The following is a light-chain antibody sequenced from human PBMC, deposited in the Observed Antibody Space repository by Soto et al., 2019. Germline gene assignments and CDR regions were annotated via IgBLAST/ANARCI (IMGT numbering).Light chain of an antibody. V-gene: IGLV2-11*01. CDR3: CSYAGSATWM. CDR1: SSDVGGYEY. Sequence: QSALTQPRSVSGSPGQSVTISCTGTSSDVGGYEYVSWYQQDQGKAPQLMIYDVNKRPSGVPDRFSGSKSGNTASLTISGLQAEDETDYYCCSYAGSATWMFGGGTKVTVL. CDR2: DVN. J-gene: IGLJ3*02.